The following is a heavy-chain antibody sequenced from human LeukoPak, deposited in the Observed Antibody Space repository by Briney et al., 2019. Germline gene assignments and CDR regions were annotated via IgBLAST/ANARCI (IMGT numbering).Heavy chain of an antibody. V-gene: IGHV4-59*01. J-gene: IGHJ4*02. Sequence: SETLSLTCTVSGGSISGYYWTWIRQPPGKGLEWIGYIYYSGSTNYNPSLKSRVTISVDTSKNQFSLKLSSVTAADTAVYYCARGVAARPLDYWGQGTLVTVSS. D-gene: IGHD6-6*01. CDR3: ARGVAARPLDY. CDR2: IYYSGST. CDR1: GGSISGYY.